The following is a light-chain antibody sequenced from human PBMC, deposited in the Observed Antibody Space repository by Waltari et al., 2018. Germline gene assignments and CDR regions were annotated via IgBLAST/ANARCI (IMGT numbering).Light chain of an antibody. Sequence: EIVLTQSPGTLSLSPGERATLSGRASQSVSSSYLAWYQQKPGQAPRLLIYGASSRATGITDRFSGSGSGTDFTLTISRLEPEDFAVYYCQQYGSSLITFGQGTRLEIK. CDR1: QSVSSSY. CDR2: GAS. V-gene: IGKV3-20*01. J-gene: IGKJ5*01. CDR3: QQYGSSLIT.